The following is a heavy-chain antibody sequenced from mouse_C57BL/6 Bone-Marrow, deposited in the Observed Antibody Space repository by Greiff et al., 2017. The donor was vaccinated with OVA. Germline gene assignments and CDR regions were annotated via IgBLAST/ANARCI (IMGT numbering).Heavy chain of an antibody. J-gene: IGHJ4*01. V-gene: IGHV1-39*01. D-gene: IGHD1-1*01. CDR2: INPNYGTT. Sequence: VQLKQSGPELVKPGASVKISCKASGYSFTDYNMNWVKQSNGKSLEWIGVINPNYGTTSYNQKFKGKATLTVDHSSSTAYMHLNSLTSADSAVYYCAIRGYAMDYWGQGTSVTVSS. CDR3: AIRGYAMDY. CDR1: GYSFTDYN.